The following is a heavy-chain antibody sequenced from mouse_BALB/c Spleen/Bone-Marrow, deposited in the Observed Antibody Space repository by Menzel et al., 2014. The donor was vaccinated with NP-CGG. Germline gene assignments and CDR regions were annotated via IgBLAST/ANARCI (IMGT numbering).Heavy chain of an antibody. V-gene: IGHV5-9-3*01. Sequence: EVNVVESGGDLVKPGGSLKLSCAASGFTFSNYAVSWVRQTPEKRLEWVATISSGGRYTYYPDSVKGRFTISRDNAKNTLYLQMISLRPEDTDMYYCSRQGGEYDGKLPDWGQGTLVTVSA. CDR3: SRQGGEYDGKLPD. J-gene: IGHJ3*01. D-gene: IGHD2-13*01. CDR1: GFTFSNYA. CDR2: ISSGGRYT.